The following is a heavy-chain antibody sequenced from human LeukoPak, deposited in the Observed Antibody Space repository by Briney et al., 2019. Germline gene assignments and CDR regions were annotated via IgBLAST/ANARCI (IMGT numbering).Heavy chain of an antibody. CDR2: ISGSGGST. D-gene: IGHD1-1*01. J-gene: IGHJ5*02. CDR1: GFTFSSYA. V-gene: IGHV3-23*01. Sequence: PGGSLRLSCAASGFTFSSYAMSWVRQAPGKGLEWVSAISGSGGSTYYADSVKGRFTISRDNSKNTLYLQMNSLRAEDTAVYYCEKDRAWGLATTNWFDPWGQGTLVTVSS. CDR3: EKDRAWGLATTNWFDP.